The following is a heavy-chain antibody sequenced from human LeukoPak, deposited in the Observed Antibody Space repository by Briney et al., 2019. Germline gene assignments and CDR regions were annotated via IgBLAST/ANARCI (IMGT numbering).Heavy chain of an antibody. J-gene: IGHJ4*02. V-gene: IGHV1-18*01. CDR1: GYTFTSYG. Sequence: AASVKVSCKASGYTFTSYGISWVRQAPGQGLEWMGWISAYNGNTNYAQKLQGRVTMTTDTSTSTAYMELRSLRSDDTAVYYCARDGLVDDYYDSSGYWFDYWGQGTLVTVSS. D-gene: IGHD3-22*01. CDR2: ISAYNGNT. CDR3: ARDGLVDDYYDSSGYWFDY.